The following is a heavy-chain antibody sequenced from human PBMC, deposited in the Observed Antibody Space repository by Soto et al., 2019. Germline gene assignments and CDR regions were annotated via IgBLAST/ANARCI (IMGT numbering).Heavy chain of an antibody. CDR3: AYSSTPFDY. D-gene: IGHD6-13*01. V-gene: IGHV3-21*04. J-gene: IGHJ4*02. CDR1: GFTFSSYT. Sequence: GGSLRLSCAASGFTFSSYTMNWVRQAPGKGLEWVSSISSSSSYIYYADSVKGRFTISRDNSKNTLYLQMNGLRAEDTAVYYCAYSSTPFDYWGQGTLVTVSS. CDR2: ISSSSSYI.